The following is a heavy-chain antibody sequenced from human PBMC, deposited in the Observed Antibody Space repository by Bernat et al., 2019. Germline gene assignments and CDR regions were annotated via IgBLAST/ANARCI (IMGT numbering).Heavy chain of an antibody. D-gene: IGHD3-10*01. J-gene: IGHJ4*02. Sequence: EVQLVESGGNLVQPGGSLRLSCAVSGFTVSNNHLSWVRQAPGKGLDCISVIDNQGSTFYGDSVKGRFTISRDNAKNSLYLQMNSLRAEDTAVYYCARGPLLRGVQEGWYFDYWGQGTLVTVSS. CDR3: ARGPLLRGVQEGWYFDY. V-gene: IGHV3-66*01. CDR2: IDNQGST. CDR1: GFTVSNNH.